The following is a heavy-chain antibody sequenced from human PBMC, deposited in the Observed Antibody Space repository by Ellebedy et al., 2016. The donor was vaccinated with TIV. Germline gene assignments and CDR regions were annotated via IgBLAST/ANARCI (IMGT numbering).Heavy chain of an antibody. CDR2: IYPGDSDT. CDR1: GYSFTSYW. Sequence: GGSLRLXXKGSGYSFTSYWIAWVRQMPGKGLEWMGIIYPGDSDTRYSPSFQGQVTISADKSISTAYLQWSSLKASDTAMYYCASQGGATSQGRAFDIWGQGTMVTVSS. D-gene: IGHD1-26*01. V-gene: IGHV5-51*01. J-gene: IGHJ3*02. CDR3: ASQGGATSQGRAFDI.